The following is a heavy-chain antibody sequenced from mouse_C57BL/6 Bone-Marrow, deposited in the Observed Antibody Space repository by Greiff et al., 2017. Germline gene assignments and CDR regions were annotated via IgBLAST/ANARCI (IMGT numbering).Heavy chain of an antibody. CDR2: IDPSDSYT. D-gene: IGHD2-1*01. J-gene: IGHJ1*03. CDR3: ARCYYGPCYFDV. Sequence: QVQLQQPGAELVKPGASVKLSCKASGYTFTSYWMKWVKQRPGQGLEWIGEIDPSDSYTNYNQKFTGKATLTVDTSSRTAYMQLSSLTSEDSAVYYCARCYYGPCYFDVWGTGTTVTVSS. V-gene: IGHV1-50*01. CDR1: GYTFTSYW.